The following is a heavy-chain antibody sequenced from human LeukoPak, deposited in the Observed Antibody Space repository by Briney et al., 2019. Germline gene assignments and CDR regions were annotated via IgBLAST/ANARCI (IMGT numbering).Heavy chain of an antibody. V-gene: IGHV4-34*01. CDR2: INHSGST. J-gene: IGHJ6*02. Sequence: SETLSLTCAVYGGSFSGYYWSWIRQPPGKGLEWIGEINHSGSTNYNPSLKSRVTISVDTSKNQFSLKLSSVTAADTAVCYCAGDCSSTSRPDVWGQGTTVTVSS. D-gene: IGHD2-2*01. CDR1: GGSFSGYY. CDR3: AGDCSSTSRPDV.